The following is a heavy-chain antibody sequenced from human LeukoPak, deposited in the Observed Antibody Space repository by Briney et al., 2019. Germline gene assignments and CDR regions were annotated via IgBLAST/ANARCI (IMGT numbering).Heavy chain of an antibody. CDR2: IGGSGGPT. CDR1: GFTFSSYA. D-gene: IGHD5-12*01. CDR3: SKNGLVATTYYFDS. Sequence: GGSLRLSCAASGFTFSSYAMSWARQAPGKGLECVSIIGGSGGPTYYADSVKGRFTISRDNSENTLFLQMNSLRAEDTALYYCSKNGLVATTYYFDSWGQGTLVTVSS. J-gene: IGHJ4*02. V-gene: IGHV3-23*01.